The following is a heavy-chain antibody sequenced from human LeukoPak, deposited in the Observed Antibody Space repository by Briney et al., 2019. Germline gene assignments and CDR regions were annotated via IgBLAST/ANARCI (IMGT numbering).Heavy chain of an antibody. D-gene: IGHD3-22*01. CDR1: GGTFSSYA. J-gene: IGHJ4*02. V-gene: IGHV1-69*04. CDR3: ARDFSYYDSSGYYYDGY. CDR2: IIPILGIA. Sequence: SVKVSCKASGGTFSSYAISWVRQAPGQGLEWMGRIIPILGIANYAQKFQGRVTITADKSTSTAYMELSSLRSEDTAVYYCARDFSYYDSSGYYYDGYWGQGTLVTVSS.